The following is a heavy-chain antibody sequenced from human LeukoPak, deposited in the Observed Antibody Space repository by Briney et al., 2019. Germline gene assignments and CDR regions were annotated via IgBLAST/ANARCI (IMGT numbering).Heavy chain of an antibody. CDR3: ARDDSSSWYRTLDY. V-gene: IGHV3-48*01. D-gene: IGHD6-13*01. CDR1: GFTFSSYS. Sequence: PGGSLRLSCAASGFTFSSYSMNWVRQAPGKGLEWVSYISSSSSTIYYADSVKGRFTISRDNAKNSLYLQMNSLRAEDTAVYYCARDDSSSWYRTLDYWGQGTLVTVSS. J-gene: IGHJ4*02. CDR2: ISSSSSTI.